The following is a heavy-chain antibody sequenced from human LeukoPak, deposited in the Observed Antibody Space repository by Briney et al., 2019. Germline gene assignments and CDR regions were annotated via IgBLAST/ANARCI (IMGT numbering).Heavy chain of an antibody. CDR1: GFTFTSYA. J-gene: IGHJ6*03. CDR2: ISGSGGGT. Sequence: GGSLRLSCAASGFTFTSYAMSWVRQAPGKGLEWVSSISGSGGGTFYADSVKGRFTISRDNSKNTLYLQMNSLRAEDTAVYYCAKVRYENNYYYMDVWGKGTTVTVSS. CDR3: AKVRYENNYYYMDV. D-gene: IGHD3-16*02. V-gene: IGHV3-23*01.